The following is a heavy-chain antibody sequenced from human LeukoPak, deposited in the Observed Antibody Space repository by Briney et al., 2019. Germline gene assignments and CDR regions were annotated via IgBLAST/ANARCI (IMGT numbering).Heavy chain of an antibody. CDR1: GYSFDRYG. CDR2: IGVFNGNT. J-gene: IGHJ3*02. Sequence: ASVKVSCKASGYSFDRYGISWVRQAPGQGLEWLGWIGVFNGNTNYAQNLQGRVTMTADTSTTTAYMELRSLSSDDTAVYYCARDFLSYDGSENHFEDTFDIWGQGTMVTVSS. CDR3: ARDFLSYDGSENHFEDTFDI. D-gene: IGHD3-22*01. V-gene: IGHV1-18*01.